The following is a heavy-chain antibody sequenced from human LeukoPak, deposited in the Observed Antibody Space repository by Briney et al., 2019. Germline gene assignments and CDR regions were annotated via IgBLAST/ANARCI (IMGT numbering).Heavy chain of an antibody. Sequence: ASVKVSCKASGGTFSSYTISWVRQAPGQGLEWMGRIIPILGIANYAQKFQGRATITADKSTSTAYMELSSLRSEDTAVYYCARGYCSSTSCYLYWFDPWGQGTLVTVSS. D-gene: IGHD2-2*01. CDR1: GGTFSSYT. CDR2: IIPILGIA. CDR3: ARGYCSSTSCYLYWFDP. V-gene: IGHV1-69*02. J-gene: IGHJ5*02.